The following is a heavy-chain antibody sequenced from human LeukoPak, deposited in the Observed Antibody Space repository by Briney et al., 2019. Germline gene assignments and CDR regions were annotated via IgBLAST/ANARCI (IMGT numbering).Heavy chain of an antibody. CDR2: INPNSGGT. D-gene: IGHD2-21*01. J-gene: IGHJ5*02. CDR1: GYTFTGYY. V-gene: IGHV1-2*02. CDR3: ARDREHIVVTNWFDP. Sequence: GASVKVSCKASGYTFTGYYMHWVRQAPGQGLEWMGWINPNSGGTNYAQKFQGRVTMTRDTSISTAYMELSRLRSDDTAVYYCARDREHIVVTNWFDPWGQGTLVTVSS.